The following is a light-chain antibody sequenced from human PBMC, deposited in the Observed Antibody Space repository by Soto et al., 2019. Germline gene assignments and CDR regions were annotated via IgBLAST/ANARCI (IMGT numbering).Light chain of an antibody. Sequence: DIQMTQSPSSLSASVGDRVTVTCRTSQNIYNYLNWYQQRPGKAPKILIYAATSVQSGVPSRFSGSGSGTDFTLTISSLHPEDFATYYCQQTHSTPVTFGQGTRLDVK. J-gene: IGKJ5*01. CDR1: QNIYNY. CDR2: AAT. CDR3: QQTHSTPVT. V-gene: IGKV1-39*01.